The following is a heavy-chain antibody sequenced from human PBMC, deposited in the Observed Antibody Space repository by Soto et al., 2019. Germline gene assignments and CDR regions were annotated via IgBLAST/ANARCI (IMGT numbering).Heavy chain of an antibody. CDR3: ARGSKWEQLFDY. D-gene: IGHD1-26*01. V-gene: IGHV3-33*01. CDR1: GFTFSSYG. CDR2: IWYDGSNK. J-gene: IGHJ4*02. Sequence: QVPLVESGGGVVQPGRSLRLSCAASGFTFSSYGMHWVRQAPGKGLEWVAVIWYDGSNKYYADSVKGRFTISRDNSKNTLYLQMNSLRAEDTAVYYCARGSKWEQLFDYWGQGTLVTVSS.